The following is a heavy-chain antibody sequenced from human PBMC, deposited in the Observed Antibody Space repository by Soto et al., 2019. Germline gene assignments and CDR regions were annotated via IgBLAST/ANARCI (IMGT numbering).Heavy chain of an antibody. CDR1: GGSFSGYY. V-gene: IGHV4-34*09. Sequence: PSETLSLTCAVYGGSFSGYYWSWIRQPPGKGLEWIGEINHSGSTNYNPSLKSRVTISVDTSKNQFSLKLSSVTAADTAVYYCARSIDYWGQGTLVTVSS. CDR2: INHSGST. CDR3: ARSIDY. J-gene: IGHJ4*02.